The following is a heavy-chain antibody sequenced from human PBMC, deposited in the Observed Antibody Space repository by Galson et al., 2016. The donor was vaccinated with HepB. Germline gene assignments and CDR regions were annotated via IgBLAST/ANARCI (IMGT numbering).Heavy chain of an antibody. J-gene: IGHJ3*02. V-gene: IGHV4-34*01. Sequence: SETLSLTCGVYGGSFSGYYWSWIRQPPGKGLEWIGEINHRGRTNYNPSLKSRVTITVDTSKNQFSLKLRSVTAADTAIYYCARGILWSFSSSWYSGAFDIWGQGTMVTVS. CDR3: ARGILWSFSSSWYSGAFDI. CDR1: GGSFSGYY. D-gene: IGHD6-13*01. CDR2: INHRGRT.